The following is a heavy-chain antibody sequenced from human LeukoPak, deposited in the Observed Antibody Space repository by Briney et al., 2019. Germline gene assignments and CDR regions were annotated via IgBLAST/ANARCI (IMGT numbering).Heavy chain of an antibody. CDR1: GGSISSSSYY. V-gene: IGHV4-39*02. CDR2: VYYTGST. CDR3: ARTVVAATPSLDY. Sequence: SETLSLTCTVSGGSISSSSYYWTWIRQPPGKGLEWIGSVYYTGSTYYNPSLKSRVTISVNTSNKYYYLKLSSVTAADTAVYYCARTVVAATPSLDYWGQGTLVTVSS. D-gene: IGHD2-15*01. J-gene: IGHJ4*02.